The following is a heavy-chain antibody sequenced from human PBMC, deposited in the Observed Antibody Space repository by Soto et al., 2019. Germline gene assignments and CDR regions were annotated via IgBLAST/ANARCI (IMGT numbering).Heavy chain of an antibody. D-gene: IGHD3-22*01. V-gene: IGHV1-69*01. CDR3: ARDGSGYRSRASPMDV. J-gene: IGHJ6*02. CDR1: GDTFSSYA. Sequence: QVQLVQSGAEVKKPGSSVKVSCKASGDTFSSYAISWVRQAPGQGLEWMGGIIPIFGTASYAQKFQGRVTITADESMSTGYMELSSLRSEDTAVYYCARDGSGYRSRASPMDVWGQGTTVTVS. CDR2: IIPIFGTA.